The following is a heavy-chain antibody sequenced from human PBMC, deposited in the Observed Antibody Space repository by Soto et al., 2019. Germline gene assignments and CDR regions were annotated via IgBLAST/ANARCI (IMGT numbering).Heavy chain of an antibody. CDR2: ISSTGSTP. D-gene: IGHD6-6*01. CDR1: GFPFSDSY. V-gene: IGHV3-11*01. CDR3: ARGQQLVANWLDP. J-gene: IGHJ5*02. Sequence: VGSLRLSCAASGFPFSDSYMAWIRQAPGKGLEEIATISSTGSTPYYADSVRGRFTISRDNAQNSLYLEMNNLRAEDTAVYYCARGQQLVANWLDPWGQGILVTVSS.